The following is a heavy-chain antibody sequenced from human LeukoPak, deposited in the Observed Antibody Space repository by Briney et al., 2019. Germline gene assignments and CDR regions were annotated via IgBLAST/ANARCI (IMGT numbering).Heavy chain of an antibody. CDR1: GGSISSSNW. CDR3: ARGPRLDQLLFGWFDP. D-gene: IGHD2-2*01. V-gene: IGHV4-4*02. Sequence: SETLSLTCAVSGGSISSSNWWSWVRQPPGKGLEWIGEIYHSGSTNYNPSLKSRVTISVDTSKNQFSLKLSSVTAADTAVYYCARGPRLDQLLFGWFDPWGQGTLVTVSS. CDR2: IYHSGST. J-gene: IGHJ5*02.